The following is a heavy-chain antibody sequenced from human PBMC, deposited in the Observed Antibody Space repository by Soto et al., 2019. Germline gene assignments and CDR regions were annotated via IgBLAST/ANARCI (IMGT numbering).Heavy chain of an antibody. D-gene: IGHD6-19*01. CDR3: AKPPAPDYPASGWCVFQL. CDR1: GFTFSSYA. CDR2: ISGSGDST. Sequence: GGSLRLSCAASGFTFSSYAMSWIRQAPGKGLEWVSGISGSGDSTYYADSVKGRFTISRDNSKNTLYLQMHSLRAEDTAVFYCAKPPAPDYPASGWCVFQLWGGGTLVTAPQ. J-gene: IGHJ1*01. V-gene: IGHV3-23*01.